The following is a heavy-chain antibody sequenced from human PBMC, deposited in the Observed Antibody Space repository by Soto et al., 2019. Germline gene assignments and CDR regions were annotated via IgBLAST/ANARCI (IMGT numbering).Heavy chain of an antibody. CDR2: VSHDGRNT. CDR1: GFTFSDYA. V-gene: IGHV3-30*18. CDR3: AKGGRQWLVTSDFNY. J-gene: IGHJ4*02. D-gene: IGHD6-19*01. Sequence: VQLVESGGGVVQPGRSLRLSCAASGFTFSDYAMHWVRQAPGKGLEWVAVVSHDGRNTHYADSVKGRFTISRDSSKNTVSLEMTSLSAEDTAVYYRAKGGRQWLVTSDFNYWGQGALVNVSS.